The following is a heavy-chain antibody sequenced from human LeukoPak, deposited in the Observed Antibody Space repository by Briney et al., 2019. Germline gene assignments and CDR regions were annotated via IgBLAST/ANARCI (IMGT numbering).Heavy chain of an antibody. CDR1: GFTFSSYA. D-gene: IGHD2-2*01. V-gene: IGHV3-23*01. CDR3: AKDTLDSYQALINDAFDI. Sequence: PGGSLRLSCAASGFTFSSYAMSWVRQAPGKGREWVSAISGSGGSTYYADSVKGRFTISRDNSKNTLYLQMNSLRAEDTAVYYCAKDTLDSYQALINDAFDIWGQGTMVTVSS. CDR2: ISGSGGST. J-gene: IGHJ3*02.